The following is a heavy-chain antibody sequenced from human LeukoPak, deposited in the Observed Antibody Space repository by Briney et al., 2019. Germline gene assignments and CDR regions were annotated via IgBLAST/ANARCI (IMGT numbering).Heavy chain of an antibody. CDR3: VRDFSPYCGGDCYFDAFDI. CDR2: INRDGSVI. V-gene: IGHV3-7*01. CDR1: GFTFSSNS. J-gene: IGHJ3*02. Sequence: GGSLRLSCAASGFTFSSNSMNWVRQVPGKGLEWVSNINRDGSVIHYMDSVKGRFTISRDNAKNSLYLQMNSLRAEDTAVYYCVRDFSPYCGGDCYFDAFDIWGQGTVVTVSS. D-gene: IGHD2-21*01.